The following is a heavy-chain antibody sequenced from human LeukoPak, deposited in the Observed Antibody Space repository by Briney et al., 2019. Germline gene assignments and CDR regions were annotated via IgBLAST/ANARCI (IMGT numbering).Heavy chain of an antibody. D-gene: IGHD3-10*01. CDR1: GGSFSGYY. CDR2: INHSGST. J-gene: IGHJ4*02. Sequence: PSETLSLTCAAYGGSFSGYYWSWIRQPPGKGLELIGEINHSGSTNYNPSLKSRVTISVDTSKNQFSLKLSSVTAADTAVYYCARAPTYYYGSGSYYPSTGYFDYWGQGTLVTVSS. CDR3: ARAPTYYYGSGSYYPSTGYFDY. V-gene: IGHV4-34*01.